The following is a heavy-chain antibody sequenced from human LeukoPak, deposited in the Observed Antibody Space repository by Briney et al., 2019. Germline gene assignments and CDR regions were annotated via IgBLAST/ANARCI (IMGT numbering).Heavy chain of an antibody. CDR2: IYSGGST. V-gene: IGHV3-53*01. J-gene: IGHJ3*02. D-gene: IGHD3-22*01. Sequence: EGSLRLSCAASGFTVSSNYMSWVRQAPGKGLEWVSVIYSGGSTYYADSVKGRFTISRDNSKNTLYLQMNSLRAEDTAVYYCARDFSSDSSGYYTAFDIWGQGTMVTVSS. CDR1: GFTVSSNY. CDR3: ARDFSSDSSGYYTAFDI.